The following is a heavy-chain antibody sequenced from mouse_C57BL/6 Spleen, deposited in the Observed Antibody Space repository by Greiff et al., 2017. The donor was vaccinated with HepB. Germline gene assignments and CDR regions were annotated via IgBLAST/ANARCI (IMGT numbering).Heavy chain of an antibody. CDR1: GYSITSGYY. CDR3: ARGHDYAAMDC. D-gene: IGHD2-4*01. J-gene: IGHJ4*01. CDR2: ISYDGSN. V-gene: IGHV3-6*01. Sequence: EVKLQESGPGLVKPSQSLSLTCSVTGYSITSGYYWNWIRQFPGNKLEWMGYISYDGSNNYNPSLKNRISITRDTSKNQFFLKLNSVTTEDTATYYCARGHDYAAMDCWGQGTSVTVSS.